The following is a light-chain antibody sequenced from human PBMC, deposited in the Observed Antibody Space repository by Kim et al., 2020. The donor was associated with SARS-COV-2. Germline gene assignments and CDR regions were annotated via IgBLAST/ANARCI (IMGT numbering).Light chain of an antibody. J-gene: IGKJ3*01. V-gene: IGKV1-5*03. CDR1: QSIGNY. Sequence: DIQMTQSPPTLSASVGDTVIITCRASQSIGNYLAWYQQKPGKAPELLIYQASSLKSGVPLRFSGSGSGTEFTLTISSLQPDDFATYYCQQYNGYSTFGPGTKVDIK. CDR3: QQYNGYST. CDR2: QAS.